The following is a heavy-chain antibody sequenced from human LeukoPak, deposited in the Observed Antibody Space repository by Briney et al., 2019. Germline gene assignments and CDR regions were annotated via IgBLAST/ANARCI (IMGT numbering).Heavy chain of an antibody. CDR3: AKGSYYGSP. CDR2: ISWNSGSI. V-gene: IGHV3-9*01. CDR1: GFTFDDYA. Sequence: GGSLRLSCAASGFTFDDYAMHWVRQAPGKGLEWVSGISWNSGSIGYADSVKGRFTISRDNSKNTLYLQMNSLRAEDTAVYYCAKGSYYGSPWGQGTLVTVSS. J-gene: IGHJ5*02. D-gene: IGHD3-10*01.